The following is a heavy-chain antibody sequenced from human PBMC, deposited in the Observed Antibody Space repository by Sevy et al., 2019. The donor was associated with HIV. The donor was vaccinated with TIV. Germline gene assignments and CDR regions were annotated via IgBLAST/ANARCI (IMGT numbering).Heavy chain of an antibody. V-gene: IGHV3-30*18. Sequence: GGSLRLSCAASGFTFSSYGMHWVRQAPGKGLEWVAVISYDGSNKYYADSVKGRFTISRENSKNTLYLQMNSLRAEDTAVYYCAKDWGDIVVVPAAIRGFDPWGQGTLVTVSS. J-gene: IGHJ5*02. CDR1: GFTFSSYG. CDR3: AKDWGDIVVVPAAIRGFDP. D-gene: IGHD2-2*02. CDR2: ISYDGSNK.